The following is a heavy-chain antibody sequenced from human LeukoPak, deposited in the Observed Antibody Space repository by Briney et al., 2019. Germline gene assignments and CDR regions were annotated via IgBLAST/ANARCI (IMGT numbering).Heavy chain of an antibody. CDR3: ARGSIPGELLHY. CDR1: GGSISSGGYS. V-gene: IGHV4-30-2*05. CDR2: IYHSGST. J-gene: IGHJ4*02. Sequence: SQTLSLTCAVSGGSISSGGYSWSWIRQPPGKGLEWIGYIYHSGSTYYNPSLKSRVTISVDTSKNQFSLKLSSVTAADTAVYYCARGSIPGELLHYWGQGTLVTVSS. D-gene: IGHD1-7*01.